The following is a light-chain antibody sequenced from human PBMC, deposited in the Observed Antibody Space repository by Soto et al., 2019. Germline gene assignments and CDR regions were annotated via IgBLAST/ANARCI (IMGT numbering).Light chain of an antibody. V-gene: IGLV1-40*01. J-gene: IGLJ1*01. CDR1: SSNVGAGYD. Sequence: SVLTQPPSVSVAPGQRGTISCTRSSSNVGAGYDVHWYQQLPGTAPKLLIYGNYNRPSGVPDRFSGSKSGTSASLAITGLQAEDEVDYYCQSYDNSLSNYVFGTGTKVTVL. CDR3: QSYDNSLSNYV. CDR2: GNY.